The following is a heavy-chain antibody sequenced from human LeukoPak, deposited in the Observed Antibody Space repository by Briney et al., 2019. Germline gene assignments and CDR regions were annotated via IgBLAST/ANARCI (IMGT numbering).Heavy chain of an antibody. CDR1: GFVFSSYW. V-gene: IGHV3-74*01. D-gene: IGHD3-16*01. Sequence: GGSLRLSCAASGFVFSSYWMHWVRQAPGKGLVWVSRIYTDGSYTNYADSVKGRFTISRDNAKNTLSLHMNSLRAEDMAVYYCARGDDESLGHWGQGTLVTVSS. CDR2: IYTDGSYT. J-gene: IGHJ4*02. CDR3: ARGDDESLGH.